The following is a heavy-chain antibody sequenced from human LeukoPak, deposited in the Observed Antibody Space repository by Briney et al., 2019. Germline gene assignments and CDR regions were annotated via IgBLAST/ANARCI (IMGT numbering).Heavy chain of an antibody. CDR2: ISYDGSNK. CDR1: GFTFSSYG. Sequence: GRSLRLSCAASGFTFSSYGMHWVRQAPGKGLEWVAVISYDGSNKYYADSVKGRFTISRDNSKNTLYLQMNSLRAEDTAVYYCAGYCSSTSCYKGRFFDYWGQGTLVTVSS. D-gene: IGHD2-2*02. V-gene: IGHV3-30*03. CDR3: AGYCSSTSCYKGRFFDY. J-gene: IGHJ4*02.